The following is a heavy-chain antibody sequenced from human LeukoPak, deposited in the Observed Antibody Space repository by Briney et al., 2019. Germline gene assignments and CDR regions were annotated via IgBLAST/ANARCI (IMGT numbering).Heavy chain of an antibody. D-gene: IGHD3-9*01. Sequence: PGGSLRLSCAASGFTFSSYSMNWVRQAPGKGLEWVSSISSSSSYIYYADSVKGRFTISRDNAKNSLYLQMNSLKTEDTAVYYCTRDPYYDISRGYFDYWGQGTLVTVSS. CDR3: TRDPYYDISRGYFDY. CDR2: ISSSSSYI. V-gene: IGHV3-21*03. J-gene: IGHJ4*02. CDR1: GFTFSSYS.